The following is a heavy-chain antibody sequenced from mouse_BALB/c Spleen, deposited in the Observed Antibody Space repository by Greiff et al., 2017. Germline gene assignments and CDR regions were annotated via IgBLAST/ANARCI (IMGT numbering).Heavy chain of an antibody. J-gene: IGHJ3*01. V-gene: IGHV1-5*01. D-gene: IGHD1-1*01. CDR3: TRSITTDRFAY. CDR1: GYTFTSYW. Sequence: EVQLQQSGTVLARPGASVKMSCKASGYTFTSYWMHWVKQRPGQGLEWIGAIYPGNSDTSYNQKFKGKAKLTAVTSTSTAYMELSSLTNEDSAVYYCTRSITTDRFAYWGQGTLVTVSA. CDR2: IYPGNSDT.